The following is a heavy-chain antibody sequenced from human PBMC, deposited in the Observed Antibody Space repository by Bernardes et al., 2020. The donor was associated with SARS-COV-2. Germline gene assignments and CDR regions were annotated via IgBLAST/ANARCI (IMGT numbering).Heavy chain of an antibody. CDR3: SRVLSSTSRTVGFDY. CDR1: GVSISISSYY. CDR2: IYYSGST. Sequence: SETLSLTGTVSGVSISISSYYWGWIRQPPGNGLEWIGSIYYSGSTYYNPSLKSRVTISVDTSKNQFSLKLSSVTAADTAVYYCSRVLSSTSRTVGFDYWGQGTLVTVSS. V-gene: IGHV4-39*07. J-gene: IGHJ4*02. D-gene: IGHD2-2*01.